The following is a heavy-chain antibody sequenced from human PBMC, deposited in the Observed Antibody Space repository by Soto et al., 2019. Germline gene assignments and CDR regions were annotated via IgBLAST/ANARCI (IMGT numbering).Heavy chain of an antibody. Sequence: QLQLRESGSGLVKPSQTLSLTCTVSGAPITSCAYSWSWIRQPPGKGLEWIGFIYQSGSTHYNPSLKSRVTISVARSKNHFSLQLTSLTAADTAVYYCARDMSGCSSSDCYLSGWFDPWGPGTLVTVSS. CDR1: GAPITSCAYS. D-gene: IGHD2-21*02. CDR2: IYQSGST. J-gene: IGHJ5*02. V-gene: IGHV4-30-2*01. CDR3: ARDMSGCSSSDCYLSGWFDP.